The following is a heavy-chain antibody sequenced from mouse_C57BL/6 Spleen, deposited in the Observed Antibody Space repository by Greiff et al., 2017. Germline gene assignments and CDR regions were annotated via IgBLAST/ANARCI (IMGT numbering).Heavy chain of an antibody. Sequence: LQESGAELVRPGSSVKLSCKASGYTFTSYWMHWVKQRPIQGLEWIGNIDPSDSETHYNQKFKDKATLTVDKSSSTAYMQLSSLTSEDSAVYYCAREDYSNYVMDYWGQGTSVTVSS. CDR3: AREDYSNYVMDY. J-gene: IGHJ4*01. V-gene: IGHV1-52*01. CDR2: IDPSDSET. CDR1: GYTFTSYW. D-gene: IGHD2-5*01.